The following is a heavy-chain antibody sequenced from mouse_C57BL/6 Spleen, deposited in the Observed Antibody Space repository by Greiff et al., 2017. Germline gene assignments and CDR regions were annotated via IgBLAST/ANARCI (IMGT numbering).Heavy chain of an antibody. CDR3: ARGYYGSSLWYFDV. J-gene: IGHJ1*03. CDR1: GFTFSSYA. D-gene: IGHD1-1*01. Sequence: EVKLVESGGGLVKPGGSLKLSCAASGFTFSSYAMSWVRQTPEKRLEWVATISDGGSYTYYPDNVKGRFTISRDNAKNNLYLQMRHLKSEDTAMYYCARGYYGSSLWYFDVWGTGTTVTVSS. V-gene: IGHV5-4*03. CDR2: ISDGGSYT.